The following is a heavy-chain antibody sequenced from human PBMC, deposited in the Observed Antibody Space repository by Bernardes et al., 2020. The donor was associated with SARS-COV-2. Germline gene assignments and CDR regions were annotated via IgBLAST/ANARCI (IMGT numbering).Heavy chain of an antibody. CDR2: ISYDGSNQ. Sequence: GGSLRLSCAASGFTFSNYGMQWVRQAPGKGLEWVAVISYDGSNQKYVDSVRGRFTISRDNSRNTLYLQMNSLRPEDTGVFYCAKERGECRAGICYPEGDYWGQGTLVTVSS. V-gene: IGHV3-30*18. CDR3: AKERGECRAGICYPEGDY. CDR1: GFTFSNYG. J-gene: IGHJ4*02. D-gene: IGHD2-15*01.